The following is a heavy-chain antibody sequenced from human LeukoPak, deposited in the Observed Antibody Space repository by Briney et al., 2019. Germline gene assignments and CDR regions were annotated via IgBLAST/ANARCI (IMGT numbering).Heavy chain of an antibody. D-gene: IGHD3-10*01. CDR3: ARGSSRKYYYGSGSYFPRDY. V-gene: IGHV1-8*01. CDR1: GYTFTSYD. J-gene: IGHJ4*02. Sequence: ASVKVSCKASGYTFTSYDINWVRQATGQGLEWMGWMNPNSGNTGYAQKFQGRVTMTRNTSISTAYMELSSLRSEDTAVYYCARGSSRKYYYGSGSYFPRDYWGQGTLVTVSS. CDR2: MNPNSGNT.